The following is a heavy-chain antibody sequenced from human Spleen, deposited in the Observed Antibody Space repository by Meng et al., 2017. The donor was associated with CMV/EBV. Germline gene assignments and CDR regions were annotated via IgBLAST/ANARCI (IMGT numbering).Heavy chain of an antibody. J-gene: IGHJ4*02. Sequence: SETLSLTCTVSGGSISSGNYYWSWIRQPPGKGLEWIGYIYYSGSTYYNPSLKSRVTMSVDTSKNQFSLKLSSVTAADTAVYYCARGLPPEDFWSGYPYYFDHWGQGTLVTVSS. CDR3: ARGLPPEDFWSGYPYYFDH. CDR2: IYYSGST. CDR1: GGSISSGNYY. D-gene: IGHD3-3*01. V-gene: IGHV4-30-4*08.